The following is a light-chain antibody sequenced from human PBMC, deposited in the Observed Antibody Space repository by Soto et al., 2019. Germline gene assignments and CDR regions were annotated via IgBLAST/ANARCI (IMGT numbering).Light chain of an antibody. CDR2: GAS. CDR3: QQYNNWPFT. CDR1: QSVSSN. Sequence: EIVMMQSPATLSVSPGETATLSCRASQSVSSNLAWYQQKPGQAPRLLIYGASTSATGIPARFSGSGSGTEFTLTISSLKSEDFAVYYCQQYNNWPFTFGPGTKVDI. V-gene: IGKV3-15*01. J-gene: IGKJ3*01.